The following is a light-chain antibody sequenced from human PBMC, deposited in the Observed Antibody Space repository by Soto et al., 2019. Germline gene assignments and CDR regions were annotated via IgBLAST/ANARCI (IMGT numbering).Light chain of an antibody. V-gene: IGKV4-1*01. CDR1: QSVLYSSKNKNY. CDR2: WAS. Sequence: DIVLTQSPDSLAVSLGERATINCKSSQSVLYSSKNKNYLAWYQQKPGQPPKLLIYWASTRESGVPDRFSGSRSGTDFTLTISSLQAEDVAVYYCQQYYSTPLLTFGGGTKVEIK. J-gene: IGKJ4*01. CDR3: QQYYSTPLLT.